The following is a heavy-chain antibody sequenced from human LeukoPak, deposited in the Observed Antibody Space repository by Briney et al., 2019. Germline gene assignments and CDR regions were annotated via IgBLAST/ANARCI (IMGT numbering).Heavy chain of an antibody. Sequence: GGSLRLSCAASGFTFSSYAMHWVRQAPGKGLDWVAVIADDGSNKYYADSVKGRFTISRDNSNNTLFLQMNGLRAEDTAVYYCARVDDLDAFDTWGQGTMVTVSS. CDR3: ARVDDLDAFDT. V-gene: IGHV3-30*04. CDR1: GFTFSSYA. J-gene: IGHJ3*02. D-gene: IGHD2-2*03. CDR2: IADDGSNK.